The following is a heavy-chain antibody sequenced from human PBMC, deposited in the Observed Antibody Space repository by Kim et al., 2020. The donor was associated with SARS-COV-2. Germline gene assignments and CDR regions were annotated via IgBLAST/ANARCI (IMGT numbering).Heavy chain of an antibody. Sequence: GGSLRLSCAASGFTFSSYGMHWVRQAPGKGLEWVAVIWYDGSNKYYADSVKGRFTISRDNSKNTLYLQMNSLRAEDTAVYYCARETDHCSGGSCSPTFDYWGQGTLVTVSS. J-gene: IGHJ4*02. V-gene: IGHV3-33*01. CDR3: ARETDHCSGGSCSPTFDY. CDR2: IWYDGSNK. D-gene: IGHD2-15*01. CDR1: GFTFSSYG.